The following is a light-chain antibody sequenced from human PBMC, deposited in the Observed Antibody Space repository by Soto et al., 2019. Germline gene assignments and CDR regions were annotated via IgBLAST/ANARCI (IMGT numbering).Light chain of an antibody. Sequence: EIVMTQSPATLSVFPGERATLSCRASQSVGINLAWFQQRPGQAPRLLIYAASARATGTPDRFSGSGSGTEFTLTISRLQSEDFAVYYCQQDNNWPPYTFGPGTKLDIK. J-gene: IGKJ2*01. CDR1: QSVGIN. CDR3: QQDNNWPPYT. CDR2: AAS. V-gene: IGKV3-15*01.